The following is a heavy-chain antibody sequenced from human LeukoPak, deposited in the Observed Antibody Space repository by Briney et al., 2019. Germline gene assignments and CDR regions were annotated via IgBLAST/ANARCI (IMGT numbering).Heavy chain of an antibody. CDR3: ARDIGAAGADTFDY. Sequence: GGSLRLSCAASGFTFSSYGMHWVRQAPGKGLEWVAFIRYDGSNKYYADSVKGRFTISRDNSKNTLYLQMNSLRAEDTAVYYCARDIGAAGADTFDYWGQGTLVTVSS. V-gene: IGHV3-30*02. D-gene: IGHD6-13*01. CDR1: GFTFSSYG. J-gene: IGHJ4*02. CDR2: IRYDGSNK.